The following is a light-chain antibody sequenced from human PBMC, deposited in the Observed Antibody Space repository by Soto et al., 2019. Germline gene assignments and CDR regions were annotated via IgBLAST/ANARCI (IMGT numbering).Light chain of an antibody. V-gene: IGLV2-23*01. Sequence: QSAMTQPASVSGSPGQSITISCTGTSSGVGSYNLVSWYQQHPGKAPKLMIYEGSKRPSGVSNRFSGSKSGNTASLTISGLQTEDEAAYYCCSYAGSSTWVFGGGTKLTVL. J-gene: IGLJ3*02. CDR1: SSGVGSYNL. CDR2: EGS. CDR3: CSYAGSSTWV.